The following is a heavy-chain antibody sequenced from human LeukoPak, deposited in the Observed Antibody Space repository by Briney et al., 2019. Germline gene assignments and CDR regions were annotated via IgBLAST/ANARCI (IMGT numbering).Heavy chain of an antibody. CDR3: ARGVSSSWFPFDY. V-gene: IGHV4-59*01. J-gene: IGHJ4*02. CDR1: GGSISSYY. D-gene: IGHD6-13*01. Sequence: SETLSLTCTVSGGSISSYYWSWIRQPPGRGLEWIGYIYYSGSTNYNPSLKSRVTISVDTSKNQFSLKLSSVTAADTAVYYCARGVSSSWFPFDYWGQGTLVTVSS. CDR2: IYYSGST.